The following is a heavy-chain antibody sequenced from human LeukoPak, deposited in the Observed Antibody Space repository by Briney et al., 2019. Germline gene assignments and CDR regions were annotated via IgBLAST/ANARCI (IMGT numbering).Heavy chain of an antibody. V-gene: IGHV1-3*01. Sequence: ASVKVSCKASGYTFTSYAMHWVRQAPGQRLEWMGWINAGNGNTKYSQKFQGRVTITRDTSASTAYMELSSLRSEDTAVYYCATSRGAYYYDSSGSDRAFDIWGQGTMVTVSS. J-gene: IGHJ3*02. CDR3: ATSRGAYYYDSSGSDRAFDI. D-gene: IGHD3-22*01. CDR2: INAGNGNT. CDR1: GYTFTSYA.